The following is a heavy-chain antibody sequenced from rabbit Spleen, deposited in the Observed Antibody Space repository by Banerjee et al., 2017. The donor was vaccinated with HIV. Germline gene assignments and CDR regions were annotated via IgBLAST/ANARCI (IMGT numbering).Heavy chain of an antibody. Sequence: QSLEESGGGLVRPGASLTLTCTASGFDFSNNYDMCWVRQAPGEGLEWIGWIYAGYSDATYYASWAKGRFTISKTSTTVTLQLNSLAAADTATYFCARAIIGSRTFDLWGQGTLVTVS. CDR1: GFDFSNNYD. CDR2: IYAGYSDAT. J-gene: IGHJ4*01. V-gene: IGHV1S40*01. CDR3: ARAIIGSRTFDL. D-gene: IGHD4-2*01.